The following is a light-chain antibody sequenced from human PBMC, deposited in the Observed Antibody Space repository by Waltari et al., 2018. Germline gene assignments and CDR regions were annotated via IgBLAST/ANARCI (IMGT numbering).Light chain of an antibody. CDR3: HQRSNWPLT. V-gene: IGKV3-11*01. Sequence: EVVLTQSPATLSLSPGDRATLSCRASQSVTTDLAWYQQRRGQAPRLLISDASARATGIPARFSGSGSGTDFTLTISGLEPEDFAVYYCHQRSNWPLTFGPGTKVDFK. CDR1: QSVTTD. J-gene: IGKJ3*01. CDR2: DAS.